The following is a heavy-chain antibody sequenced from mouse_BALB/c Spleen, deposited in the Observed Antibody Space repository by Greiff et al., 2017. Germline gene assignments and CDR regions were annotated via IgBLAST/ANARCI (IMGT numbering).Heavy chain of an antibody. J-gene: IGHJ4*01. CDR2: IRNKANGYTT. CDR3: ARDMTRPRDYAMDY. Sequence: EVHLVESGGGLVQPGGSLRLSCATSGFTFTDYYMSWVRQPPGKALEWLGFIRNKANGYTTEYSASVKGRFTISRDNSQSILYLQMNTLRAEDSATYYCARDMTRPRDYAMDYWGQGTSVTVSS. V-gene: IGHV7-3*02. CDR1: GFTFTDYY. D-gene: IGHD1-2*01.